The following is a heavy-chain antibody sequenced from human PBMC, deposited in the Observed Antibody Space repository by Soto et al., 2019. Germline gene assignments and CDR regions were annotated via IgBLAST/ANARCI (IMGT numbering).Heavy chain of an antibody. Sequence: QVQLVQSGAEVKKPGSSVKVSCKASGGTFGSYAISWVRQAPGQGLEWMGGIIPICGTANYAQKFQGRVTITADESTSTAYMELSSLRSEDTAVYYCAARGPARSAELDYWGQGTLVTVSS. V-gene: IGHV1-69*01. CDR3: AARGPARSAELDY. J-gene: IGHJ4*02. CDR2: IIPICGTA. CDR1: GGTFGSYA. D-gene: IGHD6-25*01.